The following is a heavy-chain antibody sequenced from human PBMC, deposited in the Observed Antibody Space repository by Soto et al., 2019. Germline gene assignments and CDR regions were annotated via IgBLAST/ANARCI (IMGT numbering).Heavy chain of an antibody. Sequence: GASVKVSCKASGYTFTSYYMHWVRQAPGQGLEWMGIINPSGGSTSYAQKFQGRVTMTRDTSTSTVYMELSSLRSEDTAVYYCARVYYDILTGSPYFDYWGRGTLVTVSS. CDR3: ARVYYDILTGSPYFDY. V-gene: IGHV1-46*01. D-gene: IGHD3-9*01. CDR2: INPSGGST. CDR1: GYTFTSYY. J-gene: IGHJ4*02.